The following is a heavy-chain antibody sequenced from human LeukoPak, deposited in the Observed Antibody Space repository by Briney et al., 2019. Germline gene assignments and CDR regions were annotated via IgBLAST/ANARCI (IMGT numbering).Heavy chain of an antibody. Sequence: SVKVSCKASGGTFSSYAISWVRQAPGQGLEWMGGITPIFGTANYAQKFQGRVTITADESTSTAYMELSSLRSEDTAVYYCARGRVRSSSDAFDIWGQGTMVTVSS. CDR2: ITPIFGTA. CDR1: GGTFSSYA. J-gene: IGHJ3*02. V-gene: IGHV1-69*13. D-gene: IGHD6-6*01. CDR3: ARGRVRSSSDAFDI.